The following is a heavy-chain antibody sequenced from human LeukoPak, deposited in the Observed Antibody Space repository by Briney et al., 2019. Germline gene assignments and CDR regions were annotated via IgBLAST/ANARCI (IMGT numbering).Heavy chain of an antibody. J-gene: IGHJ6*02. CDR2: MNPNSGNT. CDR3: ASAPKYYGSGSYSYYYYGMDV. D-gene: IGHD3-10*01. Sequence: GASVKVSCKASGYTFTSYDINWVRQATGQGLEWMGWMNPNSGNTGYAQKFKGRVTMTRNTSISTAYMELSSLRSEDTAVYYCASAPKYYGSGSYSYYYYGMDVWGQGTTVTVSS. V-gene: IGHV1-8*01. CDR1: GYTFTSYD.